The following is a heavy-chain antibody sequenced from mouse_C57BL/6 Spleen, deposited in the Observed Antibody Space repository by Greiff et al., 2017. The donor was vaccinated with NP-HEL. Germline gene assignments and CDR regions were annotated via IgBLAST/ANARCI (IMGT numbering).Heavy chain of an antibody. CDR1: GYAFSSYW. Sequence: VQLQQSGAELVKPGASVKISCKASGYAFSSYWMNWVKQRPGKGLEWIGQIYPGDGDTNYNGQFKGKATLTADKSSSKAYMQISRLTSEDSAVYFCARFLYYYGSSFYWYFEVWGTGTTVTVSS. CDR3: ARFLYYYGSSFYWYFEV. V-gene: IGHV1-80*01. D-gene: IGHD1-1*01. CDR2: IYPGDGDT. J-gene: IGHJ1*03.